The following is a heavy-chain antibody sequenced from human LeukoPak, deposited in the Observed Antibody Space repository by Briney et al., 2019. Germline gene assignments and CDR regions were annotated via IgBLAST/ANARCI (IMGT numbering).Heavy chain of an antibody. CDR3: AKDRSWIIDAWFDS. D-gene: IGHD1-1*01. V-gene: IGHV3-23*01. CDR2: ITGYGDRT. CDR1: GFTFSAYA. Sequence: PGGSLRLSCAPSGFTFSAYAMSWVRQAPGKGLEWVTSITGYGDRTYYADSVKGRFTISRDNSKNTLYLQLYSLRAEDTAVYYCAKDRSWIIDAWFDSWGQGTRVTVSS. J-gene: IGHJ5*01.